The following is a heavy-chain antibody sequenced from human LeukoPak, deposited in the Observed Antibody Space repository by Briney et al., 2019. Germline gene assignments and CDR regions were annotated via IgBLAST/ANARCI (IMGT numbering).Heavy chain of an antibody. J-gene: IGHJ5*02. CDR2: INTNTGNP. Sequence: ASVKVSCKASGYTFTSYGVSWVRQAPGQGLEWMGWINTNTGNPTYAQGFTGRFVFSLDTSVSTAYLQISSLKAEDTAVYYCARDRWGGYCSGGSCYTDWFDPWGQGTLVTVSS. CDR1: GYTFTSYG. D-gene: IGHD2-15*01. CDR3: ARDRWGGYCSGGSCYTDWFDP. V-gene: IGHV7-4-1*02.